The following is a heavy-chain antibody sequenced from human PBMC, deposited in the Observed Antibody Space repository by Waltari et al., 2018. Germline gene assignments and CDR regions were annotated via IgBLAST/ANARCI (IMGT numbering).Heavy chain of an antibody. J-gene: IGHJ3*02. D-gene: IGHD2-15*01. CDR3: AREYTPTAGAFDI. CDR2: IWYDGSNK. CDR1: GFTFSSYC. V-gene: IGHV3-33*01. Sequence: QVQLVESGGGVVQPGRSLRLSCAASGFTFSSYCMHWVRQAPGKGLEWVAVIWYDGSNKYYADSVKGRFTISRDNSKNTLYLQMNSLRAEDTAVYYCAREYTPTAGAFDIWGQGTMVTVSS.